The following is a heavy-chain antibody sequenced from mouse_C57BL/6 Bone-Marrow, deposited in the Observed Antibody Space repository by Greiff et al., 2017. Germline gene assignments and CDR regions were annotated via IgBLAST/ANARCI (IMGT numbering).Heavy chain of an antibody. CDR1: GFTFSGYS. CDR2: ISTGGDYI. CDR3: TRAIYYGPAWFAY. Sequence: EVQRLQSGEGLVKPGGSLKLSCAASGFTFSGYSMSWVRQTPEKRLEWVAYISTGGDYIYYADTVKGRFTFSRDNARNTLYLRRSTLKYEDTSMYYCTRAIYYGPAWFAYWGQGTLVPVPA. V-gene: IGHV5-9-1*02. J-gene: IGHJ3*01. D-gene: IGHD2-1*01.